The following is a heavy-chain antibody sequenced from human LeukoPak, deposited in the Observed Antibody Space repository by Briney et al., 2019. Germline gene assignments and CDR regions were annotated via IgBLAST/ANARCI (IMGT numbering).Heavy chain of an antibody. CDR2: INLSGATT. J-gene: IGHJ4*02. V-gene: IGHV1-46*01. CDR1: GDTFTTYY. Sequence: GASVKVSCKASGDTFTTYYMHWVRQAPGQGLEWMGIINLSGATTSYAQKFQGRVIMSRDTSTSTVYMELSSLRSEDTAVYYCARDCGGRPGTKVNYFDYWGRGTLVTVSS. D-gene: IGHD2-21*01. CDR3: ARDCGGRPGTKVNYFDY.